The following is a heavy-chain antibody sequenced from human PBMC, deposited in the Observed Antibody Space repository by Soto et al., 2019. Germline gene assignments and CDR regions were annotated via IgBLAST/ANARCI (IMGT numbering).Heavy chain of an antibody. J-gene: IGHJ1*01. V-gene: IGHV4-38-2*02. CDR3: ARDTSSTSLRAEYFQF. CDR1: GTSISSSYL. Sequence: SETLSLTCRVSGTSISSSYLWAWVRQSPGEGLEWIGSVHHSVTTYYNPSLKGRVTISMDTSKNQFSLRLTSVTAADTAVYYCARDTSSTSLRAEYFQFWGQGTQVTVSS. CDR2: VHHSVTT. D-gene: IGHD6-13*01.